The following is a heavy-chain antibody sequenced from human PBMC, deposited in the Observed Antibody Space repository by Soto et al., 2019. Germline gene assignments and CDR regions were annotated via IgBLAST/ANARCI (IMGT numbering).Heavy chain of an antibody. CDR1: GGTFSSYT. CDR3: ASSYYYDSSGYSSLYYYYGMDV. V-gene: IGHV1-69*02. Sequence: SVKVSCKASGGTFSSYTISWVRQAPGQGLEWMGRIIPILGIANYAQKFQGRVTITRDTSASTAYMELSSLRSEDTAVYYCASSYYYDSSGYSSLYYYYGMDVWGQGTTVTVSS. CDR2: IIPILGIA. J-gene: IGHJ6*02. D-gene: IGHD3-22*01.